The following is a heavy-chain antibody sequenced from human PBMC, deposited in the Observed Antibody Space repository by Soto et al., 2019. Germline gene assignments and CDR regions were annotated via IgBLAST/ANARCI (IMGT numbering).Heavy chain of an antibody. CDR1: GYTFTDYD. J-gene: IGHJ5*01. CDR2: MNPRNGNT. V-gene: IGHV1-8*01. CDR3: AVKGAHNDYPLDS. D-gene: IGHD5-12*01. Sequence: QVQLVQSGSEVRNPGASVKVSCKSSGYTFTDYDINWVRQATGQGLEWMGWMNPRNGNTGYAHKFQGRVTMTRDASISSAYMDLRSLTYEDTAVYYCAVKGAHNDYPLDSWGHGTLVTVSS.